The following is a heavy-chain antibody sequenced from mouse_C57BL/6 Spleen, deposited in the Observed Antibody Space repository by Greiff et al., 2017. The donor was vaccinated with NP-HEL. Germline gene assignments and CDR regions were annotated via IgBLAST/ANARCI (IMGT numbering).Heavy chain of an antibody. CDR3: AREVVEGLYFDY. CDR2: IYPRDGST. D-gene: IGHD1-1*01. J-gene: IGHJ2*01. CDR1: GYTFTSYD. V-gene: IGHV1-85*01. Sequence: QVQLQQSGPELVKPGASVKLSCKASGYTFTSYDINWVKQRPGQGLEWIGWIYPRDGSTTYNEKFKGKATLTVDTSSSTAYMELHSLTSEDSAVYFCAREVVEGLYFDYWGQGTTRTVSS.